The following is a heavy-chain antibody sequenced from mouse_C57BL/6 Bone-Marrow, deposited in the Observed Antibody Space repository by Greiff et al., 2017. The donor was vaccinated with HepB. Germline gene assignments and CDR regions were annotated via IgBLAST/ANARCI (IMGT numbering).Heavy chain of an antibody. J-gene: IGHJ4*01. V-gene: IGHV1-55*01. CDR1: GYTFTSYW. CDR2: IYPGSGST. CDR3: ARESCFYYAMDY. Sequence: VQLQQPGAELVKPGASVKMSCKASGYTFTSYWITWVKQRPGQGLEWIGDIYPGSGSTNYNEKFKSKATLTVDTSSSTAYMQLSSLTSADSAVYYCARESCFYYAMDYWGQGTSVTVSS. D-gene: IGHD3-3*01.